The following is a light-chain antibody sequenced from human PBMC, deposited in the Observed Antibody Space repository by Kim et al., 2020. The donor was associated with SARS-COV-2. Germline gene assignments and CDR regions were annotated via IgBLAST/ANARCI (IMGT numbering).Light chain of an antibody. J-gene: IGKJ3*01. Sequence: EIVLTQSPATLSLSPGERATLSCRASQSVSSYLAWYQQKPGQAPRLLIYDATNRATGIPARFSASGSGTDFTLTISSLEPEDFAVYYCQQRSSWPRVTFGPGTKVDIK. CDR1: QSVSSY. CDR3: QQRSSWPRVT. CDR2: DAT. V-gene: IGKV3-11*01.